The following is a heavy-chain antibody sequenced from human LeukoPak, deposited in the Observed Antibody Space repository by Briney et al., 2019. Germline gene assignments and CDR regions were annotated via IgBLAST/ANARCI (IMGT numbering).Heavy chain of an antibody. Sequence: GGSLRLSCVGSGFSLNEYGIHWVRQAPGKGLEWVAVVSYDGGHKYYADSVKGRFTISRDTSSDTVSLQMNSLRVEDTAVYYCARDRINMMVLGHDSGLDFWGQGTLVTVSS. D-gene: IGHD3-22*01. CDR2: VSYDGGHK. CDR1: GFSLNEYG. J-gene: IGHJ4*02. CDR3: ARDRINMMVLGHDSGLDF. V-gene: IGHV3-30*03.